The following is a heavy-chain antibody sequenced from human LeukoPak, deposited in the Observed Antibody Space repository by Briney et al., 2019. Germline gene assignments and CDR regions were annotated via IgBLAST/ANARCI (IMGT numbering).Heavy chain of an antibody. J-gene: IGHJ4*02. CDR3: AREEYGDHLWW. Sequence: PGGSLRLSCAASGFIFSSYWMSWVRQAPGKGLEWVANIKQDGSEKYYVDSVKGRFSISRDNAKNSLYLQMNGLRAEDTAVYYCAREEYGDHLWWWGQGTAVTVSS. V-gene: IGHV3-7*01. CDR2: IKQDGSEK. D-gene: IGHD4-17*01. CDR1: GFIFSSYW.